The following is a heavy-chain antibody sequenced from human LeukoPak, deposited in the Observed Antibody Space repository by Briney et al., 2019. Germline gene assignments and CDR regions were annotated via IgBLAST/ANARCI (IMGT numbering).Heavy chain of an antibody. D-gene: IGHD6-13*01. CDR1: GGSFSGYY. Sequence: PSETLSLTCAVYGGSFSGYYWSWIRQPPGKGLEWIGEINHSGSTNYNPSLKSRVTISVDTSKNQFSLKLGSVTAADTAVYYCARALAAADSFDYWGQGTLVTVSS. CDR2: INHSGST. J-gene: IGHJ4*02. CDR3: ARALAAADSFDY. V-gene: IGHV4-34*01.